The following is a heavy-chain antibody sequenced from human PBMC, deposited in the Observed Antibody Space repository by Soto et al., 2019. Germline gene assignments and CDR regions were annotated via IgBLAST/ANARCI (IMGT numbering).Heavy chain of an antibody. CDR2: ISYDGSNK. Sequence: GGSLRLSCAASGFTFSSYAMHWVRQAPGKGLEWVAVISYDGSNKYYADSVKGRFTISRDNSKNTLYLQMNSLRAEDTAVYYCARGHKARSGIVDYWGKGPLVT. J-gene: IGHJ4*02. CDR1: GFTFSSYA. CDR3: ARGHKARSGIVDY. V-gene: IGHV3-30-3*01. D-gene: IGHD2-21*01.